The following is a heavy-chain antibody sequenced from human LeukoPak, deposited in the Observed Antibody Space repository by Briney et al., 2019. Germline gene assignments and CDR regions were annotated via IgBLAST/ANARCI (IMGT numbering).Heavy chain of an antibody. CDR1: GYSISSGYY. CDR3: ARVSGGNRSPFDI. D-gene: IGHD1/OR15-1a*01. V-gene: IGHV4-38-2*02. J-gene: IGHJ3*02. CDR2: IYHSGST. Sequence: SETLSLTCTVSGYSISSGYYWGWIRQPPGKGLEWIGSIYHSGSTYYNPSLKSRVTISVDTSKNQFSLKLSSVTAADTAVYYCARVSGGNRSPFDIWGQGTMVTVSS.